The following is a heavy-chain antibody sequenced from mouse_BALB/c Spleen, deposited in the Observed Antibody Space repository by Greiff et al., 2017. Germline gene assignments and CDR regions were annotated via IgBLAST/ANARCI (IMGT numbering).Heavy chain of an antibody. D-gene: IGHD2-4*01. CDR3: TRRLRRDYYAMDY. CDR2: INPSTGYT. J-gene: IGHJ4*01. Sequence: QVQLQQSGAELAKPGASVKMSCKASGYTFTSYWMHWVKQRPGQGLEWIGYINPSTGYTEYNQKFKSKATLTVDKSSSTAYMQLSSLTSEDSAVYYCTRRLRRDYYAMDYWGQGTSVTVSS. V-gene: IGHV1-7*01. CDR1: GYTFTSYW.